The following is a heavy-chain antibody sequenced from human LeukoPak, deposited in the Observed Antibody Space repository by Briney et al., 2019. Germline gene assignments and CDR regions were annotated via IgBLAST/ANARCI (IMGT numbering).Heavy chain of an antibody. Sequence: WETLSLTCAVSGYSISSGYYWGWIRQPPGKGLEWIGSIYHSGSTYYNPSLKSRVTISVDTSKNQFSLKLSSVTAADTAVYYCARPVVRGVMNAFDIWGQGTMVTVSS. CDR1: GYSISSGYY. V-gene: IGHV4-38-2*01. J-gene: IGHJ3*02. CDR3: ARPVVRGVMNAFDI. D-gene: IGHD3-10*01. CDR2: IYHSGST.